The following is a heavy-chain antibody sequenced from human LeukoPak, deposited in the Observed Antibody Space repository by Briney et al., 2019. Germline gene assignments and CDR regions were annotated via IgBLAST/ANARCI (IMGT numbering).Heavy chain of an antibody. CDR3: AKEASIAARKYYYYYYMDV. D-gene: IGHD6-6*01. CDR1: GFTFSSYG. V-gene: IGHV3-33*06. J-gene: IGHJ6*03. Sequence: PGGSLRLSCAASGFTFSSYGMHWVRQAPGKGLEWVAVIWYDGSNKYYADSVKGRFTIPRDNSKNTLYLQMNSLRAEDTAVYYCAKEASIAARKYYYYYYMDVWGKGTTVTVSS. CDR2: IWYDGSNK.